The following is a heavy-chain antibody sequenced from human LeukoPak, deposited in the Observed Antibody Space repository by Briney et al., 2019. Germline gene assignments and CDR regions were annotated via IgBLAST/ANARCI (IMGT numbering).Heavy chain of an antibody. CDR1: GGSISSSSYY. CDR2: IYYSGST. CDR3: ARRDYSSSWKLGFDY. D-gene: IGHD6-13*01. V-gene: IGHV4-39*02. Sequence: SETLSLTCTVSGGSISSSSYYWGWIRQPPGKGLEWIGSIYYSGSTYYNPSLKSRITISVDTSKNHFSLKLSSVTAADTAVYYCARRDYSSSWKLGFDYWGQGTLVTVSS. J-gene: IGHJ4*02.